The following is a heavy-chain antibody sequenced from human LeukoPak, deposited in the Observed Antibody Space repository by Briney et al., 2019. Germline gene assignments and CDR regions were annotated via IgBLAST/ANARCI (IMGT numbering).Heavy chain of an antibody. J-gene: IGHJ4*02. Sequence: SQTLSLTCAVSGGSISSGGYSWSWIRQPPGKGLEWIGYIYHSGSTYYNPSLKSRVTISVDRSKNQFSLKLSSVTAADTAVYYCARGGVYGDYARYWGQGTLVTVSS. V-gene: IGHV4-30-2*01. CDR2: IYHSGST. CDR1: GGSISSGGYS. D-gene: IGHD4-17*01. CDR3: ARGGVYGDYARY.